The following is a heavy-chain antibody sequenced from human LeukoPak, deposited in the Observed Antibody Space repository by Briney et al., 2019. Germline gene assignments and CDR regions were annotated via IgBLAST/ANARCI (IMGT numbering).Heavy chain of an antibody. J-gene: IGHJ5*02. CDR1: GYTFTSYD. D-gene: IGHD3-22*01. CDR2: MNPNSGNT. CDR3: ARVEYYYDSSGYYYFNWFDP. V-gene: IGHV1-8*01. Sequence: ASVKVSCKASGYTFTSYDINWVRQATGQGLEWMGWMNPNSGNTGYAQKFQGRVTMTRNTSISTAYMELSSLRSEDTAVYYCARVEYYYDSSGYYYFNWFDPWGQGTLVTVSS.